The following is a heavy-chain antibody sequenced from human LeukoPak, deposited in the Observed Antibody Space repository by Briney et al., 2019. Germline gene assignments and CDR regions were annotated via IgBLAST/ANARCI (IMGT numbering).Heavy chain of an antibody. Sequence: ASVKVSCKASGYTFTSYAMNWVRQATGQGLEWMGWMNPNSGNTGYAQKFQGRVTMTRNTSISTAYMELSSLRSEDTAVYYCARLSQSYDYGDAFDIWGQGTMVTVSS. V-gene: IGHV1-8*02. CDR3: ARLSQSYDYGDAFDI. CDR1: GYTFTSYA. J-gene: IGHJ3*02. CDR2: MNPNSGNT. D-gene: IGHD3-16*01.